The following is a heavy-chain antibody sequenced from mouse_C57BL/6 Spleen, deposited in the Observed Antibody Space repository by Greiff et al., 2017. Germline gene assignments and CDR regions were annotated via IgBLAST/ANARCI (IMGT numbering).Heavy chain of an antibody. J-gene: IGHJ4*01. CDR2: ISSGSSTI. CDR1: GFTFSDYG. CDR3: AKDDYDDGDAMDY. V-gene: IGHV5-17*01. D-gene: IGHD2-4*01. Sequence: EVKLVESGGGLVKPGGSLKLSCAASGFTFSDYGMHWVRQAPEKGLEWVAYISSGSSTIYYADTVKGRFTISRDNAKNTLFLRMTSLRSADTAMYYYAKDDYDDGDAMDYWGQGTSVTVSS.